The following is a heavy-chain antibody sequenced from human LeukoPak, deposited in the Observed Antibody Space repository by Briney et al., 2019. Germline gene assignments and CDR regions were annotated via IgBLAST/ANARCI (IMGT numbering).Heavy chain of an antibody. Sequence: PSDTLSLTCTVSGDSISTYYWSWIRQPPGKGLEWIGYMYYSGSTNYNPSLKSRVTISLDTPKNQFSLRLNSVTAADTAVYYCARGVAGYGPYDYWGQGTLVTVSS. CDR2: MYYSGST. V-gene: IGHV4-59*07. D-gene: IGHD5-12*01. CDR1: GDSISTYY. J-gene: IGHJ4*02. CDR3: ARGVAGYGPYDY.